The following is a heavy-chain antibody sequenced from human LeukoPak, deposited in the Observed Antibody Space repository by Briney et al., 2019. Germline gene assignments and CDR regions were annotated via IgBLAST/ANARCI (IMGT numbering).Heavy chain of an antibody. Sequence: SVTLSLTCAVYGGSFNGYHWIWIREPPGKGLVWIGEINHSGSTNYTPSLKSRVTISVDTSKNQFSLKLSSVTAADTAVYYCARGVHYYDSTQYYMDVWGKGTTVTVSS. CDR3: ARGVHYYDSTQYYMDV. V-gene: IGHV4-34*01. CDR2: INHSGST. D-gene: IGHD3-22*01. CDR1: GGSFNGYH. J-gene: IGHJ6*03.